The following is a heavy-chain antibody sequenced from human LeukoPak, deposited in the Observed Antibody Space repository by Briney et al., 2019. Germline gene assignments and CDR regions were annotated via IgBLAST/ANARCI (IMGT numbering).Heavy chain of an antibody. V-gene: IGHV3-11*04. CDR1: GFTFSDYY. CDR3: ARDILTGSQSRFQH. Sequence: TGGSLRLSCAASGFTFSDYYMSWIRQAPGKGLEWVSYISSSGSTIYYADSVKGRFTISRDNAKNSLYLQMNSLRAEDTAVYYCARDILTGSQSRFQHWGQGTLVTVSS. CDR2: ISSSGSTI. D-gene: IGHD3-9*01. J-gene: IGHJ1*01.